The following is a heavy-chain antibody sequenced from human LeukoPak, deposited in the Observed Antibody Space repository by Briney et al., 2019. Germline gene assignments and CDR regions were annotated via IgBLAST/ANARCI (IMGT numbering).Heavy chain of an antibody. J-gene: IGHJ4*02. V-gene: IGHV4-4*07. CDR3: ARRAEEQRRFDY. CDR2: IYTSGST. CDR1: GGSISSYY. D-gene: IGHD6-13*01. Sequence: SETLSLTCTVSGGSISSYYWSWIRQPAGKGLEWIGRIYTSGSTNYNPSLKSRVTMSVDTSKNQFSLKLSSVTAADTTVYYCARRAEEQRRFDYWGQGTLVTVSS.